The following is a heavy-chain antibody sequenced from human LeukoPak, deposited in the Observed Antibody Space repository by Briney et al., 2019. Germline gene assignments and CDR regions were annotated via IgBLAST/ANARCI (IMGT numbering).Heavy chain of an antibody. J-gene: IGHJ3*02. CDR3: ARGQQWLAYDAFDI. Sequence: ASVKVSCKASGYTFTGYYMHWVRQAPGQGLEWMGRINPNSGGTNYAQKFQGRVTMTRDTSISTAYMELSRLRSDDTAVYYCARGQQWLAYDAFDIWGLGTMVTVSS. CDR1: GYTFTGYY. D-gene: IGHD6-19*01. V-gene: IGHV1-2*06. CDR2: INPNSGGT.